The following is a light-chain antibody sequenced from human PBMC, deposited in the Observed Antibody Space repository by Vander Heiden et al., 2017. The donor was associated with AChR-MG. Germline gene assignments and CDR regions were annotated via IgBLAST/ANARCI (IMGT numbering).Light chain of an antibody. J-gene: IGKJ4*01. CDR3: QQSYSTPLT. CDR2: AAS. CDR1: QSISTY. Sequence: DIQMTQSPSSLSASVGDRVTITCRASQSISTYLNWYQQKPGMAPKLLIYAASSLHSGVPSRFSGSESGTDFTLTISSLQPEDFATYYCQQSYSTPLTFGGGTKVEIK. V-gene: IGKV1-39*01.